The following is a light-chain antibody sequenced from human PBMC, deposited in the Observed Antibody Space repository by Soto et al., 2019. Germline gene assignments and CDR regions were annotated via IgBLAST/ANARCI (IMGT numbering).Light chain of an antibody. Sequence: EIVLTQSPCTLSLSPGERATLSCRASQSVSSTYLAWYQQKPGQAPRLLIYGASSRATGIPDRFSGSGSGTDFTLTISRLEPEDFAVYYCQQYGSSPPMYTFGQGTKLEIK. V-gene: IGKV3-20*01. CDR3: QQYGSSPPMYT. CDR1: QSVSSTY. J-gene: IGKJ2*01. CDR2: GAS.